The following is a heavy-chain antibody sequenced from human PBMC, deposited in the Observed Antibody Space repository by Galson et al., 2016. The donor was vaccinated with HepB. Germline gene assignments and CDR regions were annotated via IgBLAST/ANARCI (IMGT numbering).Heavy chain of an antibody. CDR2: INHSGST. J-gene: IGHJ4*02. Sequence: LRLSCAASEFNFRDYWMTWVRQPPGKGLEWIGEINHSGSTNYNPSLESRVTISVDTSKNQFSLKLTSVTAADTAVYYCARDCSSTSCFDFWGQGTLVTVSS. CDR3: ARDCSSTSCFDF. V-gene: IGHV4-34*01. D-gene: IGHD2-2*01. CDR1: EFNFRDYW.